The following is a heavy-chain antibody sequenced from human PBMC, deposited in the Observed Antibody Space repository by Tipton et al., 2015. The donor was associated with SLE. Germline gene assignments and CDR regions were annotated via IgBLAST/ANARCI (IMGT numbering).Heavy chain of an antibody. CDR1: GGFVNDFY. V-gene: IGHV4-59*02. CDR3: AKDYNHDNADYN. J-gene: IGHJ4*02. CDR2: IFHSEIYNSGTI. Sequence: TLSLTCTVSGGFVNDFYWTWMRQSPGKGLEWLGYIFHSEIYNSGTINYNPSLKSRVTISLDTSKYQISLKLTSVTVADTAVYYCAKDYNHDNADYNWGQGTLVIVSS. D-gene: IGHD4-17*01.